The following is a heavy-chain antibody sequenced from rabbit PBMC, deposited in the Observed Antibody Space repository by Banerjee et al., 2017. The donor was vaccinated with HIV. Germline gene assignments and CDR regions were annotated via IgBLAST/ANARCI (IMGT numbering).Heavy chain of an antibody. D-gene: IGHD4-2*01. CDR1: GFSFSSSYW. Sequence: QEQLEESGGGLVKPGGTLTLTCTASGFSFSSSYWISWVRQAPGKGLEWIGYIYSGNDVSYYASWAKGRFTISKTSSTTVTLQMTSLTAADTATYFYASADGLGYGGGILNLWGPGTLVTVS. V-gene: IGHV1S45*01. J-gene: IGHJ4*01. CDR3: ASADGLGYGGGILNL. CDR2: IYSGNDVS.